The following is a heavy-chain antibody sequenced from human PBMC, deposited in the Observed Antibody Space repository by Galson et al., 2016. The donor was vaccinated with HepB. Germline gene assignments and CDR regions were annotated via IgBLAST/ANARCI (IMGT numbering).Heavy chain of an antibody. CDR1: GGSISGSSYY. Sequence: ETLSLTCTVSGGSISGSSYYWGWIRQSPGKGLEWIGSIHYSGSTYYNPSLTSRLTMSGDTSKHQFSLTLSSLTAADTAVYYCARHVKEFSSASGSYNYYFDYWGQGTLVTVSS. CDR3: ARHVKEFSSASGSYNYYFDY. D-gene: IGHD3-10*01. J-gene: IGHJ4*02. CDR2: IHYSGST. V-gene: IGHV4-39*01.